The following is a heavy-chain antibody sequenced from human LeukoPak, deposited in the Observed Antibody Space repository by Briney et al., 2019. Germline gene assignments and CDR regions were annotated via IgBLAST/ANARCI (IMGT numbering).Heavy chain of an antibody. J-gene: IGHJ4*02. CDR2: INAGNGNT. V-gene: IGHV1-3*03. CDR3: ARDGSYSSGWYRGPFDY. D-gene: IGHD6-19*01. Sequence: AASVKVSCKASGYTFTSYAMHWVRQAPGQRLEWMGWINAGNGNTKYSQEFQGRVTITRDTSASTAYMELSSLRSEDMAVYYCARDGSYSSGWYRGPFDYWGQGTLVTVSS. CDR1: GYTFTSYA.